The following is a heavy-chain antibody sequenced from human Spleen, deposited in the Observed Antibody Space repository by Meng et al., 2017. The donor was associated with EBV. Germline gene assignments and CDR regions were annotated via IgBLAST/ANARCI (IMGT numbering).Heavy chain of an antibody. D-gene: IGHD4-11*01. CDR3: ARRLGRVTTTDFVD. J-gene: IGHJ4*02. V-gene: IGHV4-4*02. CDR1: GGSISTSNR. Sequence: QVHRQESGPGLVKPSGTLSLTCAVSGGSISTSNRWNWVRQPPGKGLEWIGQIYHSGSTNYNPSLKSRITISIDKSKNQFSLKLSSVTAADTAVYYCARRLGRVTTTDFVDWGQGTLVTVSS. CDR2: IYHSGST.